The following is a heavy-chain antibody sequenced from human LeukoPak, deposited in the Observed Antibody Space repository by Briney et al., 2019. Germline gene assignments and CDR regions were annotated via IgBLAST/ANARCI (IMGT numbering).Heavy chain of an antibody. J-gene: IGHJ4*02. V-gene: IGHV1-18*01. CDR3: ARGGLSGIYGIDY. D-gene: IGHD1-26*01. CDR2: ISPYNGDT. CDR1: GYTFNTYG. Sequence: GASVKVSCRASGYTFNTYGVTWVRQVPGQGFEWMGWISPYNGDTNYAQKFQGRVTMTTDTLTSTVFMGLRSLRSDDTAVYFCARGGLSGIYGIDYWGQGTLVTVSS.